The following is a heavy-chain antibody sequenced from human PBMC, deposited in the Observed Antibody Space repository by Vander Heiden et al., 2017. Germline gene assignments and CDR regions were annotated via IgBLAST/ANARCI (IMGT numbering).Heavy chain of an antibody. Sequence: EVQRVESGGGLVKPGGSLRLSCAAAGFPVRSYRMSWVRQAPGKGLEWVSSISSSSTYIHYADSVKGRFIISRDNAKNSLCLQMNSLRVEDTAVYYCASRGYCGGDNCLHHFDYWGQGTLVTASS. V-gene: IGHV3-21*01. CDR2: ISSSSTYI. J-gene: IGHJ4*02. CDR1: GFPVRSYR. D-gene: IGHD2-15*01. CDR3: ASRGYCGGDNCLHHFDY.